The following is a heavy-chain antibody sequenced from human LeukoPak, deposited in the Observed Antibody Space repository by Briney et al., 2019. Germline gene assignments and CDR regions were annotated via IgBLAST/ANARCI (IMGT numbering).Heavy chain of an antibody. CDR1: GYTFTSYG. Sequence: GASVKVSCKASGYTFTSYGISGVRQAPGQGLEWMGWISAYNGNTNYAQKLQGRVTMTTDTSTSTAYMELRSLRSDDTAVYYCARGSMVATKDPYSYYGMDVWGQGTTVTVSS. V-gene: IGHV1-18*01. CDR2: ISAYNGNT. D-gene: IGHD5-12*01. CDR3: ARGSMVATKDPYSYYGMDV. J-gene: IGHJ6*02.